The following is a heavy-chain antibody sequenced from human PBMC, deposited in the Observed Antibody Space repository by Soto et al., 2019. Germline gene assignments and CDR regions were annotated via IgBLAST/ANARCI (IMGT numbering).Heavy chain of an antibody. D-gene: IGHD2-2*01. CDR3: ARGGQCSTASCFEDDAFDI. V-gene: IGHV5-51*01. CDR1: VYSFTGFL. Sequence: GESLKISCKASVYSFTGFLIGWVRPMPGKSLEWMGIIYPGDSDTRYSPPFQGQVTISADKSISTAYLQWSSLKASDTAMYYCARGGQCSTASCFEDDAFDIWGQGTMVTVSS. J-gene: IGHJ3*02. CDR2: IYPGDSDT.